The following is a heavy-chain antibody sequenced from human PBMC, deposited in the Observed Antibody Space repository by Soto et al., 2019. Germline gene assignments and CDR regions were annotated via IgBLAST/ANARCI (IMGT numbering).Heavy chain of an antibody. Sequence: PSETLSLTCSVSGGSISGNNYYWGWIRQPPGKGLEWIGSIHYSGSTNYNPSLQSRVTISVDTSKNQFSLKLSSVTAADTAVYSGAKMGGHMFRGVENWFDPWGQGTLVTVSS. J-gene: IGHJ5*02. CDR3: AKMGGHMFRGVENWFDP. CDR1: GGSISGNNYY. D-gene: IGHD3-10*01. CDR2: IHYSGST. V-gene: IGHV4-39*03.